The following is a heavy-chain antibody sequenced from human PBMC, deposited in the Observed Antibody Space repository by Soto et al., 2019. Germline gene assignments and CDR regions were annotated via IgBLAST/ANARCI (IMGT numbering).Heavy chain of an antibody. CDR1: GFTFGGSA. Sequence: GGSLRLSCAASGFTFGGSAMHWVRQASGKGLEWVGHIRSKTNSYATAYAESVQGRFTISREDSMNTAYLQMNSLTAGDTALYYCAKATATGGGAFEICGQGTMVTVSS. CDR2: IRSKTNSYAT. CDR3: AKATATGGGAFEI. V-gene: IGHV3-73*01. D-gene: IGHD2-8*02. J-gene: IGHJ3*02.